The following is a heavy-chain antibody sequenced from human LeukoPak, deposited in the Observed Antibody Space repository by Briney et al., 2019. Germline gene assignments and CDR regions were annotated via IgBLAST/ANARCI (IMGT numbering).Heavy chain of an antibody. V-gene: IGHV1-2*02. J-gene: IGHJ3*02. CDR3: ARGGSSGWYRTDAFDI. CDR1: GYTFTGYY. Sequence: GASVKVSCNSSGYTFTGYYLFWVRQAPGQGLEWMGWINPNRGGTNYAQKFQGRVTMTKDSSISTAYMELSRLTSDDTAVYYCARGGSSGWYRTDAFDIWGQGTMVYISS. D-gene: IGHD6-19*01. CDR2: INPNRGGT.